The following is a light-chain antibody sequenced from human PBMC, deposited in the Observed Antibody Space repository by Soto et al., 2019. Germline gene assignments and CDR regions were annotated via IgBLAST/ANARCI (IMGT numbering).Light chain of an antibody. CDR2: GAS. Sequence: EIVMTQSPATLSVSPGDTATLSCMASQSVSSNLPWYQQQPGQAPRLLIYGASTRATGIPARFSGSGSGTEFTITISSLQSEDVAVYYCQQDNTYHTFGQGNKLEIK. CDR1: QSVSSN. CDR3: QQDNTYHT. V-gene: IGKV3-15*01. J-gene: IGKJ2*01.